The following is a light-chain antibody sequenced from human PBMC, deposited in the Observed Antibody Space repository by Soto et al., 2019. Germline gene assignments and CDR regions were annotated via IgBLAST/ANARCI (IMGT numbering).Light chain of an antibody. Sequence: AIRMTQSPSSLSASTGDRVTINCRASQYITSYLAWYQQKPGKAPKLLIYAASTLQSGVPSRFSGSGSGTDFTLTITCLQSEDFATYYCQQYYSYPRTFGQGTKVDIK. V-gene: IGKV1-8*01. CDR2: AAS. J-gene: IGKJ1*01. CDR1: QYITSY. CDR3: QQYYSYPRT.